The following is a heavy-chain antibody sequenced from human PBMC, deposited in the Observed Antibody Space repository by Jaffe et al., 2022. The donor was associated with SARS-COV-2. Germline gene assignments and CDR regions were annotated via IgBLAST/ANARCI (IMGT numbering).Heavy chain of an antibody. CDR1: GFTFTSSA. V-gene: IGHV1-58*02. CDR2: IVVGSGNT. D-gene: IGHD3-10*01. CDR3: AAGNYYGSGSYYNVLSMPTGYYGMDV. J-gene: IGHJ6*02. Sequence: QMQLVQSGPEVKKPGTSVKVSCKASGFTFTSSAMQWVRQARGQRLEWIGWIVVGSGNTNYAQKFQERVTITRDMSTSTAYMELSSLRSEDTAVYYCAAGNYYGSGSYYNVLSMPTGYYGMDVWGQGTTVTVSS.